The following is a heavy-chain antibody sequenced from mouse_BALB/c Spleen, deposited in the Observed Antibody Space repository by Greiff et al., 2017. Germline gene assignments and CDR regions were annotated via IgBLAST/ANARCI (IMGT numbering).Heavy chain of an antibody. CDR1: GFSLTGYG. CDR2: IWGDGST. J-gene: IGHJ2*01. Sequence: VQVVESGPGLVAPSQSLSITCTVSGFSLTGYGVNWVRQPPGKGLEWLGMIWGDGSTDYNSALKSRLSISKENSKSQVFLKMNSLQTDDTARYYCARDRGYRYFDYWGQGTTLTVSS. D-gene: IGHD2-14*01. CDR3: ARDRGYRYFDY. V-gene: IGHV2-6-7*01.